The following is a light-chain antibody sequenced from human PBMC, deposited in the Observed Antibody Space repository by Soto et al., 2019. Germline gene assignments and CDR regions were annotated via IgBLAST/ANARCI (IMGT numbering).Light chain of an antibody. J-gene: IGLJ1*01. CDR2: EVS. CDR1: SSDVGGYNS. V-gene: IGLV2-8*01. Sequence: QSALTQPPSASGSPGQSVTISCTGTSSDVGGYNSVSWYQQHPGKAPKLMIYEVSERPSGVPDRFSGSKSGNTASLTVSGLQAEDEGDYYCSSYAGSNNPYVFGTGTKLTVL. CDR3: SSYAGSNNPYV.